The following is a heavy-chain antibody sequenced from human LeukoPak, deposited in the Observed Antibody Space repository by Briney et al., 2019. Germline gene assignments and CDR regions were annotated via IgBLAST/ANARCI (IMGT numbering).Heavy chain of an antibody. CDR2: IKQDGSER. V-gene: IGHV3-7*01. CDR1: GFTFSSYE. Sequence: SLRLSCAASGFTFSSYEMSWVRQAPGQGLEWLANIKQDGSERYYVDSVKGRFTISRDNAKNSLYLQMNSLRVEDTAVYYCARVVVGVPPTPFDYWGQGALVTVSS. CDR3: ARVVVGVPPTPFDY. J-gene: IGHJ4*02. D-gene: IGHD1-26*01.